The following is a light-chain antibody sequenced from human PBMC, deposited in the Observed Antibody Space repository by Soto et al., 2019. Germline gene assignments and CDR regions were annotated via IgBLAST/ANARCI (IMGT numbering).Light chain of an antibody. Sequence: EIVMTQSPATLAVSPGERAALSCRASQSVSSNFAWYQQKPCQAPRLLIYGASSRATGTPARFSGSGSGTEFTLTISSLQSEDFAVYYCQQYNNWPYTFGLGTKLEMK. V-gene: IGKV3-15*01. CDR3: QQYNNWPYT. J-gene: IGKJ2*01. CDR2: GAS. CDR1: QSVSSN.